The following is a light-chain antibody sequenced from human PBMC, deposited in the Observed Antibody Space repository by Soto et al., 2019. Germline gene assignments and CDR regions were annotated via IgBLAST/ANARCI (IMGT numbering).Light chain of an antibody. J-gene: IGKJ4*01. CDR1: QSVSSSY. CDR2: GAS. V-gene: IGKV3-20*01. Sequence: EIVLTQSPGTLSLSPGERATLSCRASQSVSSSYLAWYQQKPGQAPRLLIYGASIRATGIPDRFSGSGSGTEFTLSISRLELEDFEVYYCQQYGSSPRVTFGGGTKVEIK. CDR3: QQYGSSPRVT.